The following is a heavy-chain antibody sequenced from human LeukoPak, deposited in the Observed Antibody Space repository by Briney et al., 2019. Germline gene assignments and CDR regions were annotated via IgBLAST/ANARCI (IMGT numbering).Heavy chain of an antibody. V-gene: IGHV4-59*01. CDR3: ASGNNGWSHLDY. Sequence: SETLSLTCTVSGGSISSYYWSWIRQPPGKGLEWIGYIYYSGSTNYNPSLKSRVTISVDTSKNQFSLKLSSVTAADTAVYYCASGNNGWSHLDYWGQGTLVTVSS. J-gene: IGHJ4*02. D-gene: IGHD6-19*01. CDR1: GGSISSYY. CDR2: IYYSGST.